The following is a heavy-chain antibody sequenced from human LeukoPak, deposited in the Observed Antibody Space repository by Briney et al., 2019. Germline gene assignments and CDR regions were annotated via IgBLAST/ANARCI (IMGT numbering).Heavy chain of an antibody. J-gene: IGHJ4*02. CDR1: GFTFSSYA. V-gene: IGHV3-23*01. CDR3: ARSRWWFGDRPPYYFDY. D-gene: IGHD3-10*01. Sequence: GGSLRLSCAASGFTFSSYAMSWVRQAPGKGLEWVSAISGSGGSTYYADSVKGQFTISRDNSKNTLYLQMNSLRAEDTAVYYCARSRWWFGDRPPYYFDYWGQGTLVTVSS. CDR2: ISGSGGST.